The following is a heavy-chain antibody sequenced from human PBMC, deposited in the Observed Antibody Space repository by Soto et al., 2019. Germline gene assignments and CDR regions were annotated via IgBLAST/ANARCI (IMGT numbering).Heavy chain of an antibody. V-gene: IGHV1-69*12. J-gene: IGHJ4*02. CDR3: AGGMCFGGSCYLDV. Sequence: QVQLVHSGAAVKKPGSSVKVSCKASGGTFSTYTLYWVRQAPGQGLEWLGGISPGIDIRDYAQKLQGRVTITADEATSTVYMQPSTLISEDTALYYCAGGMCFGGSCYLDVWGQGTLVTVSS. CDR1: GGTFSTYT. CDR2: ISPGIDIR. D-gene: IGHD2-15*01.